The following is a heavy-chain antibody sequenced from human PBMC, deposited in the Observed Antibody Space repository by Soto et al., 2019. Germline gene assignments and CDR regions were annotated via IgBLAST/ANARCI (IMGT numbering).Heavy chain of an antibody. V-gene: IGHV1-3*01. CDR1: GYTFTTYA. CDR3: ARDVGMVRGVTGGWFDP. D-gene: IGHD3-10*01. J-gene: IGHJ5*02. CDR2: INAGNGNT. Sequence: QVQLVQSGAEVKKPGASVKVSCKASGYTFTTYAMHWVRQAPGQRLEWMGWINAGNGNTKYSQRCQGRVTIIRDTCASTAYMELSSLRSEDTAVYYCARDVGMVRGVTGGWFDPWGQGTLVTVSS.